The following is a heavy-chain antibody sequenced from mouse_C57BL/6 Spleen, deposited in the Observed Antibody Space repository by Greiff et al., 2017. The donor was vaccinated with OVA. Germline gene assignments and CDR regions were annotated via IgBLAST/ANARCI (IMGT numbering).Heavy chain of an antibody. CDR3: ARRDWSFDV. V-gene: IGHV1-69*01. J-gene: IGHJ1*03. Sequence: QVQLQQPGAELVMPGASVKLSCKASGYTFTSYWMHWVKQRPGQGLEWIGEIDPSDSYTNYNQKFKGKSTLTVDKSSSTAYMQLSSLTSEDSAVYYCARRDWSFDVWGTGTTVTVSS. CDR2: IDPSDSYT. CDR1: GYTFTSYW.